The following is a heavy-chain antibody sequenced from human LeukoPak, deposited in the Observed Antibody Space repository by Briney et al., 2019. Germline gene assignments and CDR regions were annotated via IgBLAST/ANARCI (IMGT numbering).Heavy chain of an antibody. CDR2: IYPGDSDT. CDR1: GYSFTSYW. J-gene: IGHJ4*02. D-gene: IGHD3-10*01. Sequence: GESLKISCQGSGYSFTSYWIGWVRQMPGKGLEWMGIIYPGDSDTRYSPSFQGQVTIPADKSISTSYLQWSSLKASDTAMYYCARPMVRGVIGFDYWGQGTLVTVSS. CDR3: ARPMVRGVIGFDY. V-gene: IGHV5-51*01.